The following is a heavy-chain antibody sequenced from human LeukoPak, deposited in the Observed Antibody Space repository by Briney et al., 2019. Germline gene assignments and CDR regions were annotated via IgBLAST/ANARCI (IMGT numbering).Heavy chain of an antibody. J-gene: IGHJ4*02. D-gene: IGHD5-18*01. V-gene: IGHV3-21*01. CDR3: ARDLGGYSYGSHFDY. Sequence: GGSLRLSCAASGFTVSSNYMSWVRQAPGKGLEWVSSITTSSSYIYYADSVKGRFTISRDKAKNSLYLQMNSLRAEDTAVYYCARDLGGYSYGSHFDYWGQGTLVTVSS. CDR1: GFTVSSNY. CDR2: ITTSSSYI.